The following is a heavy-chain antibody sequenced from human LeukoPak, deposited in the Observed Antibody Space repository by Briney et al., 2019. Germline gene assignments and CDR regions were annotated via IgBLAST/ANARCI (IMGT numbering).Heavy chain of an antibody. V-gene: IGHV4-59*11. Sequence: SETLSLTCTVSGGSISSHYWSWIRQPPGKGLEWIGYIYYSGSTNYNPSLKSRVTISVDTSKNQFSLKLSSVTAAGTAVYYCASGGATYFDYWGQGTLVTVSS. CDR3: ASGGATYFDY. CDR2: IYYSGST. D-gene: IGHD1-26*01. J-gene: IGHJ4*02. CDR1: GGSISSHY.